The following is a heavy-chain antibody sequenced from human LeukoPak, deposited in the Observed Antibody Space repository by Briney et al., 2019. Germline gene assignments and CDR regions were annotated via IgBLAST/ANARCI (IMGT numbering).Heavy chain of an antibody. CDR2: IYYSGST. Sequence: SETLSLTCTVSGGSISSYYWSWVRQPPGKGLEWIGYIYYSGSTNYSPSLKSRVTISVDTSNNQFSLKLSSVTAADTAVYYCARDPGEYYFDYWGQGTLVTVSS. V-gene: IGHV4-59*01. D-gene: IGHD1-14*01. J-gene: IGHJ4*02. CDR3: ARDPGEYYFDY. CDR1: GGSISSYY.